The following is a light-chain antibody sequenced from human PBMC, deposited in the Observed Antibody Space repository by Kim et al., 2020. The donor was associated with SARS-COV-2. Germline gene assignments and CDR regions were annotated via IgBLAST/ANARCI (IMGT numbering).Light chain of an antibody. CDR1: SLRSYY. V-gene: IGLV3-19*01. CDR3: NSRDSSGNHVV. J-gene: IGLJ2*01. CDR2: GKN. Sequence: ELTQDPAVSVALGQTVRITCQGDSLRSYYASWYQQKPGQAPVLVIYGKNNRPSGIPDRFSGSSSGNTASLTITGAQAEDEADYYCNSRDSSGNHVVFGG.